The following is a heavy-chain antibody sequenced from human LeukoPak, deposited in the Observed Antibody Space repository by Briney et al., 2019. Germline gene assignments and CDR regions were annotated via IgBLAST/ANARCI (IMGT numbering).Heavy chain of an antibody. D-gene: IGHD6-19*01. CDR2: ISYDGSNK. Sequence: GGSLRLSCAASGFTFSSYAMHWVRQAPGKGLEWVAVISYDGSNKYYADSVKGRFTISRDDSKNTLYLQMNSLRAEDTAVYYCAREALGWYSSGWYYFDYWGQGTLVTVSS. V-gene: IGHV3-30-3*01. CDR1: GFTFSSYA. J-gene: IGHJ4*02. CDR3: AREALGWYSSGWYYFDY.